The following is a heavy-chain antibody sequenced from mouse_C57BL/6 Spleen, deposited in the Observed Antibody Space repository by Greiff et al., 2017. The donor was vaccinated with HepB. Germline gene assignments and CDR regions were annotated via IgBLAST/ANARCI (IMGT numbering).Heavy chain of an antibody. CDR3: SSSTTWDVYSVAY. CDR2: INPGSGYT. Sequence: QVHVKQSGAELAKPGASVKLSCKASGYTFNSYWMHWVKQRPGQGLEWIGYINPGSGYTKYNQKFKDKATLTADKSYITAYMQLSSLTYEDSAVYYCSSSTTWDVYSVAYWGQGTLVTVSA. V-gene: IGHV1-7*01. J-gene: IGHJ3*01. CDR1: GYTFNSYW. D-gene: IGHD4-1*01.